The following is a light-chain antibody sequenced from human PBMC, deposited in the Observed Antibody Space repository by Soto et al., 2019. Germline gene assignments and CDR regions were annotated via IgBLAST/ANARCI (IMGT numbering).Light chain of an antibody. CDR3: QQYNDWPPLT. J-gene: IGKJ4*01. CDR2: GAS. CDR1: QSVRSY. Sequence: EIVLTQSPATLSLSPGERATLSCRASQSVRSYLAWYQQKPGQAPRLLIYGASTRATGIPARFSGSGSGTEFTLIISSLQSEDFAVYFCQQYNDWPPLTFGGGTRWIS. V-gene: IGKV3-15*01.